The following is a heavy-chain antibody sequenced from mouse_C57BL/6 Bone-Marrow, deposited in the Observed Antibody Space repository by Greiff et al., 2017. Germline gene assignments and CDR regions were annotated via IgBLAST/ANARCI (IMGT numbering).Heavy chain of an antibody. V-gene: IGHV1-81*01. D-gene: IGHD1-1*01. CDR3: ARWRYYGRSYYFDY. CDR1: GYTFTSYG. J-gene: IGHJ2*01. CDR2: IYPRSGNT. Sequence: VHLVESGAELARPGASVKLSCKASGYTFTSYGISWVKQRTGQGLEWIGEIYPRSGNTYYNEKFKGKATLTADKSSSTAYMELRSLTSEDSAVYFCARWRYYGRSYYFDYWGQGTTLTVSS.